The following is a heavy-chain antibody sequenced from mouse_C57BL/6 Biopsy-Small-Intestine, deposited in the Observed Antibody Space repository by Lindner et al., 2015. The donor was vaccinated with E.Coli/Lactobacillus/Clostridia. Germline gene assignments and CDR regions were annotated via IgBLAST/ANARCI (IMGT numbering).Heavy chain of an antibody. D-gene: IGHD3-2*01. V-gene: IGHV1-39*01. Sequence: VQLQESGAELVKPGASVKISCKASGYSFTDYNMNWVKQSNGKSLEWIGVINPDYGTTSYNQKFKGKATLTVDQSSSTAYMQLNSLTSEDSAVYYCARRQGLPLYFDYWGQGTTLTVSS. CDR3: ARRQGLPLYFDY. J-gene: IGHJ2*01. CDR2: INPDYGTT. CDR1: GYSFTDYN.